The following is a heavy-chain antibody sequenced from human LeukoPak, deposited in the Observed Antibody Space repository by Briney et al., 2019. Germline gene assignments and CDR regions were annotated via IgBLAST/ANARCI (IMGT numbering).Heavy chain of an antibody. J-gene: IGHJ4*02. CDR3: ARSGNSYGYGVWNY. Sequence: GSLRLSCAASGFTFDAHAMSWVRQAPGKGLEWIGEINHSGNTNYNPSLKSRVTISVDTSKNQFSLKLSSVTAADTAVYYCARSGNSYGYGVWNYWGQGTLVTVSS. CDR2: INHSGNT. CDR1: GFTFDAHA. V-gene: IGHV4-34*01. D-gene: IGHD5-18*01.